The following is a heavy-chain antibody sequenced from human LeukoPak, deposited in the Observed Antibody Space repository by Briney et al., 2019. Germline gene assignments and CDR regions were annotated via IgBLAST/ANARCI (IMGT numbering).Heavy chain of an antibody. J-gene: IGHJ4*02. V-gene: IGHV4-38-2*02. CDR2: VHHSGST. D-gene: IGHD3-10*01. CDR3: ARDRSYFIFDY. CDR1: DFSISSGYH. Sequence: PSETLSLTCAVSDFSISSGYHWGWVRQPPGKGLEWIGAVHHSGSTYYNPSLKSRVTMSTDTSKSQFSLKLSSVTAADTAVYYCARDRSYFIFDYWGQGTPVTVSS.